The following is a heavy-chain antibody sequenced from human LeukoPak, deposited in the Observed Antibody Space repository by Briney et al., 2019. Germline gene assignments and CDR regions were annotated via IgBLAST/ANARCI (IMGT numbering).Heavy chain of an antibody. CDR3: ARQYYYDSHTFDY. D-gene: IGHD3-22*01. J-gene: IGHJ4*02. CDR2: IYYSGST. CDR1: GGSMSSYY. Sequence: PSETLSLTCSVSGGSMSSYYWSCIRQAPGKGLEWIGYIYYSGSTSYNPSLKSRVTISVDTSKNQFSLKLSSVTAADTAVYYCARQYYYDSHTFDYWGQGTLVTVSS. V-gene: IGHV4-59*08.